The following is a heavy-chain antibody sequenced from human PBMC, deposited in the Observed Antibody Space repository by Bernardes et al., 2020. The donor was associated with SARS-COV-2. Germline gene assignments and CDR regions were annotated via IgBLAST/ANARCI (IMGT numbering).Heavy chain of an antibody. CDR3: ARGGSSGWYGGDHYYYYGMDV. D-gene: IGHD6-19*01. J-gene: IGHJ6*02. Sequence: ASVKVSCKASGYTFTSYGISWVRQAPGQGLEWMGWISAYNGNTNYAQKLQGRVTMTTDTSTSTAYMELRSLRSDDTAVYYCARGGSSGWYGGDHYYYYGMDVWGQGTTVTVSS. CDR1: GYTFTSYG. V-gene: IGHV1-18*01. CDR2: ISAYNGNT.